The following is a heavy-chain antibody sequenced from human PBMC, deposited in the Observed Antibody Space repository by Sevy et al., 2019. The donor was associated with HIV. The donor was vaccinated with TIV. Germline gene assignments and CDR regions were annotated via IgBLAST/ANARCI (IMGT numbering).Heavy chain of an antibody. CDR1: GFSFSDFG. V-gene: IGHV3-30*02. D-gene: IGHD1-1*01. J-gene: IGHJ4*02. CDR2: IWYDGSKK. Sequence: GGSLRLSCAASGFSFSDFGMHWVRLAPGKGLEWLTLIWYDGSKKYYADSVKGRFTISRDKSRNTLYLQMNSLRAEDTAIYYCAKPASIVPTGNPLDSWGQGTLVTVSS. CDR3: AKPASIVPTGNPLDS.